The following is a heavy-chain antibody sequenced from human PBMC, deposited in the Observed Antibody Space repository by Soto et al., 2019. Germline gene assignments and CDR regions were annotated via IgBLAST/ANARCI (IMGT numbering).Heavy chain of an antibody. V-gene: IGHV1-69*13. J-gene: IGHJ6*02. CDR3: AKVRYSSPMGYYYGMDV. D-gene: IGHD6-19*01. CDR1: RVAFSKFI. CDR2: IIPIFGTA. Sequence: ASVKVSCKASRVAFSKFILTWVRQAPGLGLEWVGGIIPIFGTANYAQKFQGRVTITADESTSTSYVEVNNLRSEDTAVYYCAKVRYSSPMGYYYGMDVWGQGTTVTVSS.